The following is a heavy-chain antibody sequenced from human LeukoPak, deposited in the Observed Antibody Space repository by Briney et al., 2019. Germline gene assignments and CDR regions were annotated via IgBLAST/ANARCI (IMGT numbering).Heavy chain of an antibody. Sequence: GGSLRLSCAASGFTFSSYGMHWVRQAPGKGLEGVAVISYDGTNKYYADSVKGRFTISRDNSKNTLYLQMNSLRPEDTAVYYCASGYDSSGYYEFDYWGQGTLVTVSS. J-gene: IGHJ4*02. D-gene: IGHD3-22*01. CDR1: GFTFSSYG. V-gene: IGHV3-30*03. CDR3: ASGYDSSGYYEFDY. CDR2: ISYDGTNK.